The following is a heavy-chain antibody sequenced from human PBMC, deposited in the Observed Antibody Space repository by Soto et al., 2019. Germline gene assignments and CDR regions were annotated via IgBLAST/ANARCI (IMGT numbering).Heavy chain of an antibody. J-gene: IGHJ4*02. CDR2: ISYDGSNK. V-gene: IGHV3-30*18. D-gene: IGHD6-19*01. CDR1: GFTFSSYG. Sequence: GGSLRLSCAASGFTFSSYGMHWVRQAPGKGLEWVAVISYDGSNKYYADSVKGRFTISRDNSKNTLYLQMNSLRAEDTAVYYCAKDGGGEAVAGTGQFDYWGQGTLVTVSS. CDR3: AKDGGGEAVAGTGQFDY.